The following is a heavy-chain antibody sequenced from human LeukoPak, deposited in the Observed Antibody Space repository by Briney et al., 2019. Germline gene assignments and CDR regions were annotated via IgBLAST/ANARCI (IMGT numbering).Heavy chain of an antibody. CDR3: ARHCSGGNCYGVADI. D-gene: IGHD2-15*01. CDR2: IIPIFGTA. J-gene: IGHJ3*02. CDR1: GGTFSNYV. Sequence: SVKVSCKASGGTFSNYVINWVRQAPGQGLEWMGGIIPIFGTANYAQKFQGRVTITADESTSTAYMELSSLRSEDTAVYYCARHCSGGNCYGVADIWGQGTVVTVSS. V-gene: IGHV1-69*13.